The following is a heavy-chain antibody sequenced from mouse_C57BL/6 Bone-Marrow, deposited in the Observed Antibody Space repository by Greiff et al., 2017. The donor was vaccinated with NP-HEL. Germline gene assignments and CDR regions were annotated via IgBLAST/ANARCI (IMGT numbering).Heavy chain of an antibody. CDR1: GYTFTDYY. CDR3: ARSFITTVVSPSY. V-gene: IGHV1-75*01. CDR2: IFPGSGST. J-gene: IGHJ2*01. D-gene: IGHD1-1*01. Sequence: VKLQESGPELVKPGASVKISCKASGYTFTDYYINWVKQRPGQGLEWIGWIFPGSGSTYYNEKFKGKATLTVDKSSSTAYMLLSSLTSEDSAVYFCARSFITTVVSPSYWGQGTTLTVSS.